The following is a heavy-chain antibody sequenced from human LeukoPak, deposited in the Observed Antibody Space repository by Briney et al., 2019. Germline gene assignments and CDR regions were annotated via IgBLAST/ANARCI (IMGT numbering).Heavy chain of an antibody. CDR3: ASYYDSSGYPHSDAFDI. V-gene: IGHV1-69*13. CDR2: IIPIFGTA. CDR1: GGTFSSYA. J-gene: IGHJ3*02. D-gene: IGHD3-22*01. Sequence: GASVKVSCKASGGTFSSYAISWVRQAPGQGLEWMGGIIPIFGTANYAQKFQGRVTITADESTSTAYMELSSLRSEDTAVYYCASYYDSSGYPHSDAFDIWGQGTMVTVSS.